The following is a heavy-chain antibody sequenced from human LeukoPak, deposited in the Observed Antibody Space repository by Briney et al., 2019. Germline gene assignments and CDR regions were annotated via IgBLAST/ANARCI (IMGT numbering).Heavy chain of an antibody. CDR3: ARGTYIDPLDY. J-gene: IGHJ4*02. V-gene: IGHV4-30-2*01. CDR1: GASISPNGYT. D-gene: IGHD3-10*01. CDR2: IYHSGSA. Sequence: SETLSLTCTVSGASISPNGYTWNWIRQAPGRRLEVIGYIYHSGSAHYAQSFDGRVTISIDLSKNQFSLKLNSVTAADTAVYYCARGTYIDPLDYWGQGTLVTVSS.